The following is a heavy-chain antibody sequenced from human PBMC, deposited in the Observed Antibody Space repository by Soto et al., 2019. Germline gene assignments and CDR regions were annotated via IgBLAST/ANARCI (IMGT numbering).Heavy chain of an antibody. CDR1: GGSIGSSSYY. CDR3: GKGGWSINRFDP. V-gene: IGHV4-39*01. D-gene: IGHD6-19*01. CDR2: VDYSGTN. J-gene: IGHJ5*02. Sequence: QLQLQQSGTELVKPSEALSLTCIVSGGSIGSSSYYWGWIRQPPGKGLEWIGSVDYSGTNDQDTSLKSRVTMSVDTSKHQLSRERRSVTASYTAVYCFGKGGWSINRFDPWGQGTLVTVSS.